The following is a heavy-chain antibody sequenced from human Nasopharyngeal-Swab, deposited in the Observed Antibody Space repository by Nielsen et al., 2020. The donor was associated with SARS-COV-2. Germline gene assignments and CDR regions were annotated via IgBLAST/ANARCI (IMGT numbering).Heavy chain of an antibody. V-gene: IGHV6-1*01. CDR2: TYYRSQWYN. CDR1: GDSVSSTIAA. Sequence: SQTLSLTCAISGDSVSSTIAAWHSIRQSPSRGLEWLGRTYYRSQWYNDYAVSVRSRITISPDISKNQFSLHLNSVTPEDTAVYYCASFAQGSPSLYWGQGILVTVFS. CDR3: ASFAQGSPSLY. J-gene: IGHJ4*02.